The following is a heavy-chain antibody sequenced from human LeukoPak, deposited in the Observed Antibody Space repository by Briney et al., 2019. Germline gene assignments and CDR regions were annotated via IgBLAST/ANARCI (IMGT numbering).Heavy chain of an antibody. CDR1: GFTVSSSY. V-gene: IGHV3-66*01. CDR3: ARGAISSWYED. Sequence: GGSLRLSCAGSGFTVSSSYMSWVRQAPGKGLEWVSVLYSGGSIFYADSVKGRFTISRDISKNMLYLQMNSLRADDTAVYYCARGAISSWYEDWGQGTLVSVSS. CDR2: LYSGGSI. J-gene: IGHJ4*02. D-gene: IGHD6-13*01.